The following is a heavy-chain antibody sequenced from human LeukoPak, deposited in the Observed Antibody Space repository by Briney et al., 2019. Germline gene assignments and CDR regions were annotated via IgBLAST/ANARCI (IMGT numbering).Heavy chain of an antibody. D-gene: IGHD2-2*01. CDR1: GYTFTSYD. V-gene: IGHV1-8*01. CDR3: ARGRNRGIVVVPAAMEANLFDP. Sequence: GASVKVSCKASGYTFTSYDINWVRQATGQGLEWMGWMNPNSGNTGYAQKFQGRVTMTRNTSISTAYMELSSLRSEDTAVYYCARGRNRGIVVVPAAMEANLFDPWGQGILVTVSS. J-gene: IGHJ5*02. CDR2: MNPNSGNT.